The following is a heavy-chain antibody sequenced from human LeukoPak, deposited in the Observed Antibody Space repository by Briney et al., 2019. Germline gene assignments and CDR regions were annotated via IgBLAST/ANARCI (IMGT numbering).Heavy chain of an antibody. D-gene: IGHD1-26*01. J-gene: IGHJ4*02. CDR3: AREDRRRYREENFDY. CDR2: ISSSGSTI. CDR1: KFTFSSYS. Sequence: GGSLRLSCTASKFTFSSYSMNWVRQAPGKGLEWISYISSSGSTIYYADSVKGRFTISRDNAKNSLYLQMNSLRAEDTAVYYCAREDRRRYREENFDYWGQGTLVTVSS. V-gene: IGHV3-48*01.